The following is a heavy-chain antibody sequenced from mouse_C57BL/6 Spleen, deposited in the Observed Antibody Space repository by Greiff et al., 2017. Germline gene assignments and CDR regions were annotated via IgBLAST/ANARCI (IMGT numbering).Heavy chain of an antibody. V-gene: IGHV1-61*01. D-gene: IGHD1-1*01. CDR1: GYTFTSYW. CDR2: IYPSDSET. CDR3: ASHYGSSSPFAY. J-gene: IGHJ3*01. Sequence: VQLQQPGAELVRPGSSVKLSCKASGYTFTSYWMDWVKQRPGQGLEWIGNIYPSDSETHYNQKFKDKATLTVDKSSSTAYMQLSSLTSEDSAVYYCASHYGSSSPFAYWGQGTLVTVSA.